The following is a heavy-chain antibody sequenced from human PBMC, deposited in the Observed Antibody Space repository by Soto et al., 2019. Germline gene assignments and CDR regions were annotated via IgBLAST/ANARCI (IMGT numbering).Heavy chain of an antibody. D-gene: IGHD5-12*01. CDR2: IYYSGGT. Sequence: SETLSLTCTVSAGSISSGAYYWSWIRQHPGKGLEWIGYIYYSGGTYYNPSLKSRVTISLDTSKNQFSLRLSSVTAADTAVYYCARARQRLGYFGHWGQGTQVTVSS. CDR3: ARARQRLGYFGH. CDR1: AGSISSGAYY. J-gene: IGHJ4*02. V-gene: IGHV4-31*03.